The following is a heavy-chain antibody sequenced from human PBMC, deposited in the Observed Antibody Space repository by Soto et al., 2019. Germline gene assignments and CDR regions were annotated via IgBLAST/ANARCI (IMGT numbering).Heavy chain of an antibody. CDR2: INSDGTIT. V-gene: IGHV3-74*01. D-gene: IGHD3-16*01. Sequence: EVQLVESGGGLVQPGGCLRLSCEISGFNFNTYWMHWVRQTPGEGLVWVSRINSDGTITDYADSVKGRFTISRDNDKKTVYLDMSGLRVDDTAVYDCTRDGGGKYYGGFDNWGQGTLVTVSS. J-gene: IGHJ4*02. CDR1: GFNFNTYW. CDR3: TRDGGGKYYGGFDN.